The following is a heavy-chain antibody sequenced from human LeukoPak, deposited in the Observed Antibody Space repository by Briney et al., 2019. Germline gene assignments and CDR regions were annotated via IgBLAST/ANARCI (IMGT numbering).Heavy chain of an antibody. V-gene: IGHV3-33*06. J-gene: IGHJ4*02. CDR2: IWYDGSNK. CDR1: GYTFTGYH. D-gene: IGHD4-23*01. CDR3: AKESVVAPFY. Sequence: SCKASGYTFTGYHIHWVRQAPGKGLEWVAVIWYDGSNKYYADSVRGRFTIYKDNSKNTLYLQMNSLRAEDTAVYYCAKESVVAPFYWGQGTLVTVSS.